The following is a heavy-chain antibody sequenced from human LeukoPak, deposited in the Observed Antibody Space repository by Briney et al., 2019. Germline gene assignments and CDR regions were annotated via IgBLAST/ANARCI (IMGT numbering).Heavy chain of an antibody. Sequence: GGSLRLSCAASGFTFIKYWMSWVRQAPGKGLEWVANIKEDGSQKNYVDSVKGRFTISRDNAKNSLYLQMDSLRAEDTAVYYCAELGITMIGGVWGKGTTVTISS. CDR3: AELGITMIGGV. J-gene: IGHJ6*04. CDR1: GFTFIKYW. V-gene: IGHV3-7*01. D-gene: IGHD3-10*02. CDR2: IKEDGSQK.